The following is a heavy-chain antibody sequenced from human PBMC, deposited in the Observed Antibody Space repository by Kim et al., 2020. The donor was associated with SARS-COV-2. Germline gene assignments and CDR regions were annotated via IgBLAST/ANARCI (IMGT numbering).Heavy chain of an antibody. Sequence: GGSLRLSCAASGFTFGGYDMSWVRQAPEKGLEWVSNIKQDGSATYYADSVKGRFTISRDNAKNTLFLQMDSLRAEDTAVYYCARDMWWESGRQDFGPYYFDYWGQGTLVTVSS. CDR3: ARDMWWESGRQDFGPYYFDY. CDR2: IKQDGSAT. J-gene: IGHJ4*02. D-gene: IGHD2-21*01. V-gene: IGHV3-7*03. CDR1: GFTFGGYD.